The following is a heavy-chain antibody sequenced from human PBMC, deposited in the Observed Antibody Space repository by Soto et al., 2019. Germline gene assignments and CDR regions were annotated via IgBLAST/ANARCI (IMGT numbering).Heavy chain of an antibody. D-gene: IGHD3-9*01. Sequence: PSPTLSLTCVISGDSVSSNSAAWNWIRQSPSRGLEWLGRTYYRSKWYNDYAVSVKSRITINPDTSKNQFSLQLNSVTPEDTAVYYCARDTIRILTGYYAFDIWGQGTMVTVSS. V-gene: IGHV6-1*01. CDR3: ARDTIRILTGYYAFDI. J-gene: IGHJ3*02. CDR2: TYYRSKWYN. CDR1: GDSVSSNSAA.